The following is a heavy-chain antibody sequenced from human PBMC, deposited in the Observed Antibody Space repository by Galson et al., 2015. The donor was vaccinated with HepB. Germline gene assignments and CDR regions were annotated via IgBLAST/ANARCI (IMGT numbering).Heavy chain of an antibody. CDR2: ISGSGGST. D-gene: IGHD6-19*01. CDR1: GFTFSSYA. V-gene: IGHV3-23*01. Sequence: LRLSCAASGFTFSSYAMSWVRPAPGKGLEWVSAISGSGGSTYYADSVKGRFTISRDNSKNTLYLQMNSLRAEDTAVYYCAKDLWDSSGWFPLDYWGQGTLVTVSS. J-gene: IGHJ4*02. CDR3: AKDLWDSSGWFPLDY.